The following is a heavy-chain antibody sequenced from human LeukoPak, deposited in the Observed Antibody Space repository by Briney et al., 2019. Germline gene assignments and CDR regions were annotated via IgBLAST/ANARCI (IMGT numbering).Heavy chain of an antibody. CDR3: ARAESTYYDFWSGYSSHYYYGMDV. D-gene: IGHD3-3*01. CDR1: GYTVTSYY. CDR2: INFSGGAT. J-gene: IGHJ6*02. V-gene: IGHV1-46*01. Sequence: ASVKVSCKAFGYTVTSYYIFWVRQAPGQGLEWMGIINFSGGATTSAQKFQGRVTITRDTSTRTVYMELNSLRSDDTAVYYCARAESTYYDFWSGYSSHYYYGMDVWGQGTTVTVSS.